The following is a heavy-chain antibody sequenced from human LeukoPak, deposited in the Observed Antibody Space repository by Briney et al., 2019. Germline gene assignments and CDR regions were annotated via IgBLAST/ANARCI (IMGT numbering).Heavy chain of an antibody. J-gene: IGHJ4*02. CDR2: IKQDASEG. V-gene: IGHV3-7*05. Sequence: GGSLRLSCAASGFIFRDYWMHWVRQAPGKGLEWVAAIKQDASEGYSVDFLKGRFTISRDNAENSLYLQMNSLRAEDTAVYYCSTQAARDSSWYGWGQGTLVTVSS. CDR1: GFIFRDYW. D-gene: IGHD6-13*01. CDR3: STQAARDSSWYG.